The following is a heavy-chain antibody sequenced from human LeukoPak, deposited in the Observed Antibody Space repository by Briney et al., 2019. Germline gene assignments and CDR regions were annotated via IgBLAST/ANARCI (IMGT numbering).Heavy chain of an antibody. CDR2: IKGDGSST. V-gene: IGHV3-74*01. CDR3: ARDGYSFGHDFDY. D-gene: IGHD5-18*01. J-gene: IGHJ4*02. Sequence: GGSLRLSCAASGFTFSSYWMHWVRHTPGKGLVWVSRIKGDGSSTSYADSVKGRFTISRDNTKNTLYLQMNSLRAEDTAVYYCARDGYSFGHDFDYWGQGTLVTVSS. CDR1: GFTFSSYW.